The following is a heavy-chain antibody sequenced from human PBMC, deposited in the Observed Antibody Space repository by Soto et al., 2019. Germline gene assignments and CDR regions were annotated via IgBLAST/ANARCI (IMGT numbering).Heavy chain of an antibody. J-gene: IGHJ4*02. D-gene: IGHD2-2*01. CDR2: ISDTGSSH. Sequence: VQLVESGGTVVQPGGSLRLSCVGSGFTFSSYGMHWVRQAPGKGLECGAVISDTGSSHYYAASVEGRFTISRENSKNTLSLQMDRLRVEDTAVYYCAKDRGGDCPDNSCYFGADYWGQGTPVTVSS. CDR3: AKDRGGDCPDNSCYFGADY. CDR1: GFTFSSYG. V-gene: IGHV3-30*18.